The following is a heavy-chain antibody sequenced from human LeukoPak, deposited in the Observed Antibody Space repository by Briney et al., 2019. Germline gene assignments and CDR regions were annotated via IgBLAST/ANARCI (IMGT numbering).Heavy chain of an antibody. J-gene: IGHJ4*02. Sequence: PGRSLRLSCAASGFTFNSYAFHWVHQAPGKGLEWVAVISYDGSNKYCADSVKGRFTISRDNSKNTLYLQMNSLRAEDTAVYYCARDGSYYYDSSGYGNSYYFDYWGQGTLVTVSS. CDR3: ARDGSYYYDSSGYGNSYYFDY. V-gene: IGHV3-30-3*01. D-gene: IGHD3-22*01. CDR2: ISYDGSNK. CDR1: GFTFNSYA.